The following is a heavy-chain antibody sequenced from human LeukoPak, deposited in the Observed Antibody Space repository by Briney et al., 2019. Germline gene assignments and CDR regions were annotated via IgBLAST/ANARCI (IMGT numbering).Heavy chain of an antibody. CDR1: GGSISSYY. J-gene: IGHJ4*02. D-gene: IGHD6-19*01. CDR2: IYYSGST. V-gene: IGHV4-59*01. Sequence: SETLSLTCTVSGGSISSYYWSWLRQPPGKGLEWIGYIYYSGSTNYNPSLKSRVTISVDTSKNQFSLKLSSVTAADTAVYYCARSTWGIAVAGTSSFDYWGQGTLVTVSS. CDR3: ARSTWGIAVAGTSSFDY.